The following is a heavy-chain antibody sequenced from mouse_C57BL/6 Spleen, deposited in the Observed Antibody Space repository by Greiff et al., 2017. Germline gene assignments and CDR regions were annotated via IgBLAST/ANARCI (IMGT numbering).Heavy chain of an antibody. J-gene: IGHJ4*01. D-gene: IGHD4-1*01. Sequence: EVQLVESGGGLVKPGGSLKLSCAASGFTFSSYAMSWVRQTPEKRLEWVATISDGGSYTYYPDNVKGRFTISRDNAKNNLYLQMSHLKSEDTAMYYCAREDGNWDVGGNYAMDYWGQGTSVTVSS. CDR2: ISDGGSYT. CDR3: AREDGNWDVGGNYAMDY. V-gene: IGHV5-4*01. CDR1: GFTFSSYA.